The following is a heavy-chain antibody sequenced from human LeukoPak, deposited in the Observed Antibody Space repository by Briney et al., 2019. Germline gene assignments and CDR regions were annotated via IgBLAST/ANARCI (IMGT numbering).Heavy chain of an antibody. CDR1: GFTVSSNY. CDR2: IYSGGST. D-gene: IGHD2-2*01. CDR3: AREAPFYCSSTSCYGGGWFDP. V-gene: IGHV3-66*02. Sequence: GGSLRLSCAASGFTVSSNYMSWVRQAPGKGLEWVSVIYSGGSTYYADSVEGRFTISRDNSKNTLYLQMNSLRAEDTAVYYCAREAPFYCSSTSCYGGGWFDPWGQGTLVTVSS. J-gene: IGHJ5*02.